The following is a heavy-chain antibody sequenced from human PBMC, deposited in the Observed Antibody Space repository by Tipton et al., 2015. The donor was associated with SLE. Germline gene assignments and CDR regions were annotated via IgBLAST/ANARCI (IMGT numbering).Heavy chain of an antibody. V-gene: IGHV4-39*01. Sequence: TLSLTCNVSGGSISSSSYYWGWIRQPPGKGLEWIGSIYYSGSTYYNPSLKSRVTISVDTSKNQFSLKLSSVTAAVTAVYYCARRTTVTTAGWWFFDLWGRGTLVTVS. CDR1: GGSISSSSYY. CDR2: IYYSGST. CDR3: ARRTTVTTAGWWFFDL. J-gene: IGHJ2*01. D-gene: IGHD4-17*01.